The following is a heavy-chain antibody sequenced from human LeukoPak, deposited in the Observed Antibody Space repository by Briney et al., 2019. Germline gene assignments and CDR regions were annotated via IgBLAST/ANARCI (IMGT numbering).Heavy chain of an antibody. Sequence: GGSLRLSCAASGFTFTTYAMTWVRQAPGKGLEWVSPIGAGGAATFYSDSVKGRFTISRDNSMNTLYLQMNSLRADDTAVYYCGRPTKFWLIRGDGVDVWGQGTTVTVSS. D-gene: IGHD6-19*01. CDR3: GRPTKFWLIRGDGVDV. V-gene: IGHV3-23*01. CDR1: GFTFTTYA. J-gene: IGHJ6*02. CDR2: IGAGGAAT.